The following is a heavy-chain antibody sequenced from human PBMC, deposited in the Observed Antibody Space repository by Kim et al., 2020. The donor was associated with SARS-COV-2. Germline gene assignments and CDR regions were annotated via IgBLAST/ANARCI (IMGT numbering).Heavy chain of an antibody. CDR3: AKYEVVAARGYFDY. J-gene: IGHJ4*02. CDR2: VGMSGGDT. V-gene: IGHV3-23*01. D-gene: IGHD2-15*01. CDR1: GFNFRNYA. Sequence: GGSLRLSCAASGFNFRNYAMAWVRQAPGKGLEWVSTVGMSGGDTYYPDSVKGRFTISKDNFKNMLYLQMSSLRAEDTAVYYCAKYEVVAARGYFDYWGQGTLVTVSS.